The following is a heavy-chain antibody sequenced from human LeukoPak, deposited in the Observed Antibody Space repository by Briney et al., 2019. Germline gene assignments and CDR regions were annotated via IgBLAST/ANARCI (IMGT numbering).Heavy chain of an antibody. CDR3: AKDKSYCSSTSCPPDAFDI. D-gene: IGHD2-2*01. CDR1: GFTFDDYA. CDR2: ISWNSGSI. Sequence: PGGSLRLSCAASGFTFDDYAMHWVRQAPGKGLEWVSGISWNSGSIGYADSVKGRFTISRDNAKNSLYLQMNSLRAEDTALYYCAKDKSYCSSTSCPPDAFDIWGQGTMVTVSS. J-gene: IGHJ3*02. V-gene: IGHV3-9*01.